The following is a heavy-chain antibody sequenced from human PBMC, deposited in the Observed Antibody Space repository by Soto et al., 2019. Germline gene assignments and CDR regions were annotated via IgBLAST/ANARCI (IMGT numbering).Heavy chain of an antibody. D-gene: IGHD3-10*01. CDR1: GGTFSSYA. CDR2: IIPIFGTA. V-gene: IGHV1-69*01. CDR3: ARWGSPVSGFDY. Sequence: QVQLVQSGAEVKKPGSSVKVSCKASGGTFSSYAISWVRQAPGQGLEWMGGIIPIFGTANYAQKFQDRVTITPDESTSTAQMELSRLRSEDTAVYYCARWGSPVSGFDYWGQGTLVTVSS. J-gene: IGHJ4*02.